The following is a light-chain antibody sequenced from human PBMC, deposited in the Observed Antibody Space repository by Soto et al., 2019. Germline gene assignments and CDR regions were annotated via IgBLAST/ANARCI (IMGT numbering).Light chain of an antibody. J-gene: IGKJ1*01. V-gene: IGKV1-5*03. CDR2: KAS. CDR3: QQYTTYSWT. Sequence: DIQMTQFPSTLSASVGDSVTITCRASQSVSNRLAWFQQKSGEAPNLLIHKASSLESGVPSRFSGSGSGTEFTLNISSLQPDDFATYYCQQYTTYSWTFGQGTKVEIK. CDR1: QSVSNR.